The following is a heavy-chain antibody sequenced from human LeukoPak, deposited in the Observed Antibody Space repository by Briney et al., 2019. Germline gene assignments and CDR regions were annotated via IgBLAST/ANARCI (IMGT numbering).Heavy chain of an antibody. CDR1: GYTFTAQY. CDR3: ASYPRSVPAPPFDY. CDR2: INPNNGDT. J-gene: IGHJ4*02. Sequence: ASVKVSCKASGYTFTAQYMHWVRQAPGQGLEWMGWINPNNGDTKYAQNFLGRVTMTRDTSTTIAYMELRSLRSDDTAVYFCASYPRSVPAPPFDYWGQGTLVTVSS. D-gene: IGHD3-10*02. V-gene: IGHV1-2*02.